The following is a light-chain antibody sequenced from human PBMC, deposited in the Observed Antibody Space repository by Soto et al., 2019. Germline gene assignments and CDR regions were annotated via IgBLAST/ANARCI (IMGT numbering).Light chain of an antibody. Sequence: EIVMTQSPATLSVSPGERATLSCRASQSVSSNLAWYQQKPGQGPRLLLYGASTRATGIPARFSGSGSGTHFTLTISTLQSEDFALYYCQQSNNWPYTFGHGTKLQLK. CDR3: QQSNNWPYT. V-gene: IGKV3-15*01. CDR1: QSVSSN. J-gene: IGKJ2*01. CDR2: GAS.